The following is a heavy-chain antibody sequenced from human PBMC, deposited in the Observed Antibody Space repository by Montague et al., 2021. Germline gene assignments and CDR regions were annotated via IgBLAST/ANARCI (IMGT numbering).Heavy chain of an antibody. J-gene: IGHJ4*02. Sequence: SLRLSCPASGFIFNNYVMNWVRQVPGKGLEWVSGINGNSINIDYADSVKGRFTISRDNAKNSLYLQMNSLRAEDTAFYYCVKDTRDYYPDFWGQGILVTVSS. V-gene: IGHV3-9*01. CDR2: INGNSINI. D-gene: IGHD3-3*01. CDR1: GFIFNNYV. CDR3: VKDTRDYYPDF.